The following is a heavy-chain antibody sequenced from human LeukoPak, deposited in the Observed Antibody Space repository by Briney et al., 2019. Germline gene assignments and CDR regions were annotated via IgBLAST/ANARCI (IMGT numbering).Heavy chain of an antibody. CDR1: GYTFTTYG. J-gene: IGHJ1*01. CDR3: ARDVGQYCSGGSCYSPNPYLQH. Sequence: ASVKVSCKASGYTFTTYGVSWVRQAPGQGLEWMGWISTSNGNTSYAQKLQGRVTMTTDTSTSTAYMELRSLRSDDTAVYYCARDVGQYCSGGSCYSPNPYLQHWGQGTLVTVSS. D-gene: IGHD2-15*01. V-gene: IGHV1-18*01. CDR2: ISTSNGNT.